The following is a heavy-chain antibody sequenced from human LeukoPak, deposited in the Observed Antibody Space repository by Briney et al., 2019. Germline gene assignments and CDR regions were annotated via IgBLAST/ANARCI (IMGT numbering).Heavy chain of an antibody. CDR2: IKLCESEK. V-gene: IGHV3-7*01. CDR1: GFTFSSYW. J-gene: IGHJ4*02. CDR3: ARDKIEGPTKLDY. D-gene: IGHD1-1*01. Sequence: GGSLRLSCAASGFTFSSYWMSWDRQAPGKGLEWVANIKLCESEKYYVDSLKGRFTISRDNAKNSLYLQMNSLRAEDTAVYYCARDKIEGPTKLDYWGQGILVTVSS.